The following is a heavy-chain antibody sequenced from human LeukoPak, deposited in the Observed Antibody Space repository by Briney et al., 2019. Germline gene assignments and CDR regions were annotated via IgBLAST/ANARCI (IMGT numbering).Heavy chain of an antibody. CDR2: IHSDGTT. V-gene: IGHV4-4*09. D-gene: IGHD3-16*01. CDR3: ARLNFRGGEALHFDS. J-gene: IGHJ4*02. Sequence: SETLSLTCSVSGGSLTNYYWGWIRQPPGKGLEFIGYIHSDGTTNYDSSLQSRVAISLDTSKIQFSLRLYSVTAADTALYFCARLNFRGGEALHFDSWGQGTLDTVSS. CDR1: GGSLTNYY.